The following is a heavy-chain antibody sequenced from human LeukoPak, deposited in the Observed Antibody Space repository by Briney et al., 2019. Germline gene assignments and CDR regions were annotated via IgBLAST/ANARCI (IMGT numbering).Heavy chain of an antibody. Sequence: PGGSLGLSCAASGFTFSIYAMTWVRQAPGKGLEWVSSISGGHGGTYYSDSVKGRFTISRDNSKNTLYLQMNSLRAEDTAVYYCAKDIYGDYGGLDYWGQGTQVTVPS. J-gene: IGHJ4*02. V-gene: IGHV3-23*01. CDR2: ISGGHGGT. CDR3: AKDIYGDYGGLDY. D-gene: IGHD4-17*01. CDR1: GFTFSIYA.